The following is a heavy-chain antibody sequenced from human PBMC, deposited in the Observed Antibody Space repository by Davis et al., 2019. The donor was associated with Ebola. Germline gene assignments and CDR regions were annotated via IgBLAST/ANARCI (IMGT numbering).Heavy chain of an antibody. V-gene: IGHV4-34*01. J-gene: IGHJ6*03. CDR2: INHSGST. CDR3: ARCVVVVPAALSTYYYYYYMDV. D-gene: IGHD2-2*01. Sequence: SETLSLTCAVYGGSFSGYYWSWIRQPPGKGLEWIGEINHSGSTNYNPSLKSRVTISVDTSKNQFSLKLSSVTAADTAVYYCARCVVVVPAALSTYYYYYYMDVWGKGTTVTVSS. CDR1: GGSFSGYY.